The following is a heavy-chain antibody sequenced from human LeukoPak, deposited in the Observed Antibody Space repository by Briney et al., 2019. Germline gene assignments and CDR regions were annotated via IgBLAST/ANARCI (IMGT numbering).Heavy chain of an antibody. Sequence: SETLSLTCTVSGGSISSYYWSWIRQPPGKGLEWIGYIYYSGSTNYNPSLKSRVTISVDTSKNQFSLKLSSVTAADTAVYYCARVDDYVWGSYRRYYFDYWGQGTLVTVSS. J-gene: IGHJ4*02. CDR3: ARVDDYVWGSYRRYYFDY. CDR2: IYYSGST. D-gene: IGHD3-16*02. CDR1: GGSISSYY. V-gene: IGHV4-59*01.